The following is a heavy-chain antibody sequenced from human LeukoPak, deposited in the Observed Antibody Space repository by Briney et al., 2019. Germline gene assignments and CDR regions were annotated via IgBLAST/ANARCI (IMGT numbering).Heavy chain of an antibody. D-gene: IGHD2-2*01. V-gene: IGHV4-34*01. CDR1: GGSFSGYY. CDR3: ARAMVVVPAAISYYYYMDV. CDR2: INHSGST. Sequence: SETLSLTCAVYGGSFSGYYWSWIRQPPGKGLEWIGEINHSGSTNYNPSLKSRVTISVDTSKNQFSLKLSSVTAADTAVYYCARAMVVVPAAISYYYYMDVWGKGTTVTVSS. J-gene: IGHJ6*03.